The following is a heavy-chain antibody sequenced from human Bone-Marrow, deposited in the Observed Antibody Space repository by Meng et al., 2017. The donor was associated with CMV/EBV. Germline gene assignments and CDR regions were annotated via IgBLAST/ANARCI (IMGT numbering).Heavy chain of an antibody. V-gene: IGHV3-23*01. CDR3: AKGAWLDS. J-gene: IGHJ4*02. Sequence: GESLKMSCAASRFTFSSYAMSWVRQAPGEGPQWVSIISGDSRKTYYADAVKGRFTTSRDNSKTTLFLQMSSLRAEDTALYYCAKGAWLDSWGPGTLVTGSS. CDR2: ISGDSRKT. CDR1: RFTFSSYA.